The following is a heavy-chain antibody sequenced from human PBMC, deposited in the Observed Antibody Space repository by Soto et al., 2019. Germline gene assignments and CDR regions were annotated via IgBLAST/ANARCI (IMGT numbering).Heavy chain of an antibody. CDR2: IKSKTDGGTT. CDR3: TTDKTLLRATRRVS. CDR1: GFTFSNAW. J-gene: IGHJ5*02. Sequence: EVQLVESGGGLVKPGGSLRLSCAASGFTFSNAWMSWVRQAPGKGLEWVGRIKSKTDGGTTDYAAPVKGRFTISRDDSKNTLYLQMNSLKTEDTAVYYCTTDKTLLRATRRVSWGQGTLVTVSS. V-gene: IGHV3-15*01. D-gene: IGHD2-15*01.